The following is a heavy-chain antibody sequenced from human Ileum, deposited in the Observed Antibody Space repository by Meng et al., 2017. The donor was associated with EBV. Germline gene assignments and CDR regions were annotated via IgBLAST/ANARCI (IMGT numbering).Heavy chain of an antibody. CDR2: IHPSGIT. CDR3: TRGLDYAKQGY. V-gene: IGHV4-34*01. D-gene: IGHD4-17*01. CDR1: GWSFGDYY. Sequence: GPLPLNLSRTLSLTCVGYGWSFGDYYWSCIRQSPGKGLEWIGEIHPSGITNYNPSLNSRVTISVDTSKNQFSLKLTSVTAADTAMYYCTRGLDYAKQGYWGQGTLVTVSS. J-gene: IGHJ4*02.